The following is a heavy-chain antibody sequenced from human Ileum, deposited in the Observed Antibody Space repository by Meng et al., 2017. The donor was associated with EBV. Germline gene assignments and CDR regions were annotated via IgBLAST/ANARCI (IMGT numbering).Heavy chain of an antibody. CDR1: GYSIRITNW. CDR2: IYYSGST. J-gene: IGHJ4*02. V-gene: IGHV4-28*01. Sequence: QLQESGPVRLKPSATLSLTCAVSGYSIRITNWWGWIRQRPGKGLEWIGYIYYSGSTSYNPSLKSRVTMSVDTSKNQFSLNLNSVTAVDTAVYYCARNVPGTSAYYDWGQGTLVTVFS. D-gene: IGHD3-22*01. CDR3: ARNVPGTSAYYD.